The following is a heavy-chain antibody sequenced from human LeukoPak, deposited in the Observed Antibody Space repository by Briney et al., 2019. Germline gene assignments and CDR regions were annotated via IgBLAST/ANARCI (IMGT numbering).Heavy chain of an antibody. CDR2: IYYSGST. J-gene: IGHJ4*02. CDR3: ARHGTVVTWDFDY. Sequence: PSETLSLTCTVSGGSISSYYWSWIRQPPGKGLEWIGYIYYSGSTNYNPSLKSRVTISVDTSKNQFSLRLSSVTAADTAVYYCARHGTVVTWDFDYWGQGTLVTVSS. D-gene: IGHD4-23*01. CDR1: GGSISSYY. V-gene: IGHV4-59*08.